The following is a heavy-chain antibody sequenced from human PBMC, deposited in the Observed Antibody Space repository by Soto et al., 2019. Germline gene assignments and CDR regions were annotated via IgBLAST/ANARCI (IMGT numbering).Heavy chain of an antibody. CDR3: ARDMEGTSTFDH. CDR2: ISGSGGST. CDR1: GFTFSSYA. V-gene: IGHV3-23*01. Sequence: GSLRLSCAASGFTFSSYAMSWVRQASGKGLEWVSAISGSGGSTYYADSVKGRFTISRDNSRNRLYLQMNSLRAEDTAFYYCARDMEGTSTFDHWGQGTPVTVSS. J-gene: IGHJ4*02. D-gene: IGHD1-7*01.